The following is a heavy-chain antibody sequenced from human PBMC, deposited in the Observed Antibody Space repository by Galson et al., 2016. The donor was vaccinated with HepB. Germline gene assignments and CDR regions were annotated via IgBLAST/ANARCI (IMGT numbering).Heavy chain of an antibody. Sequence: QSGAEVKKPGESLKISCKGSGYSFTSYWIGWVRQMPGKGLEWMGIIYPGDSDTRYSPSFQGQVTISADKSISTAYLQWSSLKAADTAMYYCARHESERWQYSSSSVHYYYGMDVWGQGTTVTVSS. D-gene: IGHD6-6*01. CDR3: ARHESERWQYSSSSVHYYYGMDV. CDR2: IYPGDSDT. V-gene: IGHV5-51*01. J-gene: IGHJ6*02. CDR1: GYSFTSYW.